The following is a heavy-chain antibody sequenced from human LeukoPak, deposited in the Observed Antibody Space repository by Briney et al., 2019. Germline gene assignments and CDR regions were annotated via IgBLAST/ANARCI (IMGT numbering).Heavy chain of an antibody. CDR1: GGTFSSYA. V-gene: IGHV1-69*05. J-gene: IGHJ4*02. CDR2: IIPIFGTA. CDR3: AGGGYGDYADY. D-gene: IGHD4-17*01. Sequence: SVKVSCXASGGTFSSYAISWVRQAPGQGLEWMGRIIPIFGTANYAQKFQGRVTITTDESTSTAYMELSSLRSEDTAVYYCAGGGYGDYADYWGQGTLVTVSS.